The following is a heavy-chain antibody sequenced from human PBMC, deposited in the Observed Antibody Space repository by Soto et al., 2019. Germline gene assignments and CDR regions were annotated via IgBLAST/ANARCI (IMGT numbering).Heavy chain of an antibody. V-gene: IGHV2-26*01. CDR3: ARYREDTADYDF. CDR1: GFSLSNAKMG. D-gene: IGHD5-18*01. Sequence: QVTLKESGPVLVKPTETLTLTCTVSGFSLSNAKMGVSWIRQPPGKALEWLAHIFSNDGKSYSTSLKSRLTISKDTSKTLVVLTMTNMDPVDTATYYWARYREDTADYDFWGQGTLVTVSS. CDR2: IFSNDGK. J-gene: IGHJ4*02.